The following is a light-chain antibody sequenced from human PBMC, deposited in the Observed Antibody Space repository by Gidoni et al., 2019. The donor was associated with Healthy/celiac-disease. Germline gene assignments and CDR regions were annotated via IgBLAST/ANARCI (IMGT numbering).Light chain of an antibody. J-gene: IGKJ1*01. CDR2: KAS. CDR1: QSISSW. V-gene: IGKV1-5*03. CDR3: QQYNSYSPWT. Sequence: DIQMTQSPSTLSASVGDRVTITCRASQSISSWLAWYQQKPGKAPKLLIYKASSLESGVPSRFSGSGSGTKFTLTISSLQPDDFATYYCQQYNSYSPWTFXQXTKVEIK.